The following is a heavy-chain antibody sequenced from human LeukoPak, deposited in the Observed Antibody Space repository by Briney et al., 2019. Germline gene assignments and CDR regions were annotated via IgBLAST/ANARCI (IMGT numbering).Heavy chain of an antibody. CDR2: IWYDGGNK. D-gene: IGHD4-23*01. V-gene: IGHV3-30*02. CDR1: GISFNSYG. CDR3: AKDHGGNSWYYFDY. J-gene: IGHJ4*02. Sequence: GGSLGLSCEASGISFNSYGMSWVRQAPGKGLEWVAFIWYDGGNKYYADSVKGRFTISRDNSKNTVFLQMDSLRADDTAVYFCAKDHGGNSWYYFDYWGRGTLVTVSS.